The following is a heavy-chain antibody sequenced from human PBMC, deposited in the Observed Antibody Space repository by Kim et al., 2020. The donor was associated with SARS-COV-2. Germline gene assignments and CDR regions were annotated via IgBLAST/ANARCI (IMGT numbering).Heavy chain of an antibody. D-gene: IGHD4-17*01. Sequence: GGSLRLSCAASGFTFSNYQMNWVRQAPGKGLQWVSYINSCGTTVYYADSVKGRFTISRDNAKNSLYLQMNNLRAEDTAVYYCARDLTVTTFWDYGMDVWGQGTTVTVSS. CDR1: GFTFSNYQ. CDR2: INSCGTTV. V-gene: IGHV3-48*03. J-gene: IGHJ6*02. CDR3: ARDLTVTTFWDYGMDV.